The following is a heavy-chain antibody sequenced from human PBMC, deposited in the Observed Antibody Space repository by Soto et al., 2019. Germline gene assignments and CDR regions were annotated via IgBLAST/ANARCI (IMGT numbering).Heavy chain of an antibody. D-gene: IGHD3-10*01. CDR1: GFTFSSYS. Sequence: GGSLRLSCAASGFTFSSYSMNWVRQAPGKGLEWVSYISSSSSTIYYADSVKGRFTISRDNAKNSLYLQMNSLRAEDTAVYYCASIRRDGSGSYLDDYWGQGTLVTVSS. V-gene: IGHV3-48*01. CDR2: ISSSSSTI. CDR3: ASIRRDGSGSYLDDY. J-gene: IGHJ4*02.